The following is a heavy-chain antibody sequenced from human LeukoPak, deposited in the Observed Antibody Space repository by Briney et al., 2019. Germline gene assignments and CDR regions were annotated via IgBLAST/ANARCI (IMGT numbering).Heavy chain of an antibody. Sequence: PGGSLRLSCAASGLTFSSYWMHWVRQAPGKGLVWVSRINSDGSSTSYADSVKGRFTISRDNAQNTLLLQMNSLRAEDTAVYYCAREDGSGYPLDYWGQGTLVTVSS. CDR3: AREDGSGYPLDY. D-gene: IGHD3-3*01. J-gene: IGHJ4*02. V-gene: IGHV3-74*01. CDR1: GLTFSSYW. CDR2: INSDGSST.